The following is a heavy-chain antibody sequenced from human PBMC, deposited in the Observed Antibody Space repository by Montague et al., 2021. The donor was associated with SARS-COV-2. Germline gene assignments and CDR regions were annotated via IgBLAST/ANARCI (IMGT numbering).Heavy chain of an antibody. CDR1: GGSISSSSYY. CDR3: ARQVGTMIVVVIIKLRYYFDY. V-gene: IGHV4-39*01. CDR2: IYYSGST. J-gene: IGHJ4*02. D-gene: IGHD3-22*01. Sequence: ESLSLTHTVSGGSISSSSYYWGWIRQPPGKGLEWIGSIYYSGSTYYNPSLKSRVTISVDTSKNQFSLKLSSVTAADTAVYYCARQVGTMIVVVIIKLRYYFDYWGQGTLVTVSS.